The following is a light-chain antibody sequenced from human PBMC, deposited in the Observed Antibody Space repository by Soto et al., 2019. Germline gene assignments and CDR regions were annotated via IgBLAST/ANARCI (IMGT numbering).Light chain of an antibody. CDR3: SSFVNTTPPWV. V-gene: IGLV2-14*03. Sequence: QSALTQPTSVSGSPGQSIIISCTGTSSDVGGNNYVSWYQHHPGKAPKLMICDVSDRPSGVSNRFSGSKSGNTASLTISRLQAEDGADYYCSSFVNTTPPWVFGPGTKVT. CDR1: SSDVGGNNY. J-gene: IGLJ1*01. CDR2: DVS.